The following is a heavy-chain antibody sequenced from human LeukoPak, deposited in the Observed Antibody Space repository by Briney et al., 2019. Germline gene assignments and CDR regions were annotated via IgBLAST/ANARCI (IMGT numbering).Heavy chain of an antibody. CDR1: GFTFSTNA. J-gene: IGHJ4*02. CDR3: AIEALTSYRTFAY. Sequence: PGGSLRLSCTASGFTFSTNAMCSVRQAPGQGLEWVSTISAGGGTTYYADSVKGRFTISRDNSKNTLYVQMISLRAEDTAIYYRAIEALTSYRTFAYWGQGTLVTVSS. D-gene: IGHD1-26*01. CDR2: ISAGGGTT. V-gene: IGHV3-23*01.